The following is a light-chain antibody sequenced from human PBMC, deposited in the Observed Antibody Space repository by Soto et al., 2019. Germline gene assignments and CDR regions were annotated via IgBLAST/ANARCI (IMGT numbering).Light chain of an antibody. V-gene: IGKV1-9*01. CDR1: RGFSSD. Sequence: IQLTQFPSSLSASVGDRVTITCRGSRGFSSDLAWCQQKTANDPKLLIYEVSTLQSGVPSRFSGSGSGTDFTLTISSLQPEDFATYYCQHLNGYPITFGQGTRLEI. CDR2: EVS. CDR3: QHLNGYPIT. J-gene: IGKJ5*01.